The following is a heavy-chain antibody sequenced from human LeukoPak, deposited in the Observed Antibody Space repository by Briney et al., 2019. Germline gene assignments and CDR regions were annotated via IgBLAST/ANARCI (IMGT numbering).Heavy chain of an antibody. CDR3: ARDNINYYDSSGYHPP. Sequence: SETLSLTCAVYGGSFSGYYWSWIRQPPGKGLEWIGEINHSGSTNYNPSLKSRVTISVDTSKNQFSLKLSSVTAAETDVYYCARDNINYYDSSGYHPPWGQGTLVTASS. CDR2: INHSGST. J-gene: IGHJ5*02. V-gene: IGHV4-34*01. CDR1: GGSFSGYY. D-gene: IGHD3-22*01.